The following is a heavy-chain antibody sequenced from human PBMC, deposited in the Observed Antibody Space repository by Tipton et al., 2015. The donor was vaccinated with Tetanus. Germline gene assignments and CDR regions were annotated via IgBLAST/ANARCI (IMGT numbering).Heavy chain of an antibody. J-gene: IGHJ6*02. V-gene: IGHV4-34*09. CDR1: GESFSGHY. D-gene: IGHD3-10*01. CDR2: ISNSGST. Sequence: TLSLTCAVSGESFSGHYWSWIRQAPGKGLEWIRYISNSGSTYYNPSLKSRVTISVDTSQKQISLKVNSVTAADTAVYYCARDRGVRGGYYYYHGMDVWGQGTTVTASS. CDR3: ARDRGVRGGYYYYHGMDV.